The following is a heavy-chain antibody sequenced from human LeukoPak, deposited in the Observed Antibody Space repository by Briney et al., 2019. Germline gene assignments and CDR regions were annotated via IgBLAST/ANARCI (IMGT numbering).Heavy chain of an antibody. J-gene: IGHJ4*02. Sequence: QPGGSLRLSCAASGFTVSSNYMSWVRQAPGKGLEWVSVIYSGGSTYYADSVKGRFTISRDNSKNTLYLQMNSLRAEDTAVYYCARESPCSGGSCYSYFDYWGQGTLVTVSS. CDR1: GFTVSSNY. V-gene: IGHV3-53*01. CDR3: ARESPCSGGSCYSYFDY. CDR2: IYSGGST. D-gene: IGHD2-15*01.